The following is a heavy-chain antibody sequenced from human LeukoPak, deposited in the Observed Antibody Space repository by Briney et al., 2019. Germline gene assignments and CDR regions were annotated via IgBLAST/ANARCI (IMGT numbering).Heavy chain of an antibody. Sequence: GGSLRLSCAASGFTFSNYWLTWVRQAPGQGLEWVANIKQDGSEKHYVDSVKGRFTISRDNAKNSLYLQMKRLRAEDTAVYYCARDRQIAYWGQGTLVTVSS. V-gene: IGHV3-7*01. J-gene: IGHJ4*02. CDR3: ARDRQIAY. CDR1: GFTFSNYW. CDR2: IKQDGSEK.